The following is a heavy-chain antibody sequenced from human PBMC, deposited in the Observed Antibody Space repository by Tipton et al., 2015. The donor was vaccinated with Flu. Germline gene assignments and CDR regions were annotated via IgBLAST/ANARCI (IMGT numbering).Heavy chain of an antibody. V-gene: IGHV4-4*09. D-gene: IGHD3/OR15-3a*01. CDR2: IYNNQYT. CDR1: GGFVSSYY. Sequence: TLSLTCTVSGGFVSSYYWNWIRQPPGKGLEWIGYIYNNQYTKYNPSLKSRVTVSVDPSMSQFSLNLNGVTAADTAVYYCARLYHFSTVYQWYFDLWGRGSLVTVSS. CDR3: ARLYHFSTVYQWYFDL. J-gene: IGHJ2*01.